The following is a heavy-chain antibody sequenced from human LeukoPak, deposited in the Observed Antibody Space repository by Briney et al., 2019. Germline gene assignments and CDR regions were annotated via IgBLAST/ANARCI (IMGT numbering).Heavy chain of an antibody. Sequence: ASVRVSCKVSGYTLTELSMHWVRQAPGKGLEWMGGFEPEEGETIYAQKFQGRVTMTEDTSSDTAYMELSSLRSEDTAVYYCATVRPTDDPYYFDYWGQGTLVTVSS. CDR3: ATVRPTDDPYYFDY. CDR2: FEPEEGET. J-gene: IGHJ4*02. CDR1: GYTLTELS. V-gene: IGHV1-24*01. D-gene: IGHD2-21*01.